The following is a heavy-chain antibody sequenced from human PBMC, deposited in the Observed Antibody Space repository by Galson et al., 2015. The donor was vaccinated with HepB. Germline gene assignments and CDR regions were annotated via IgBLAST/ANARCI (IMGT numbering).Heavy chain of an antibody. D-gene: IGHD4-17*01. CDR1: GYTFTSYA. J-gene: IGHJ4*02. CDR2: INAGNGNT. Sequence: SVKVSCKASGYTFTSYAMHWVRQAPGQRLEWMGWINAGNGNTKYSQKFQGRVTITRDTSASTAYMELSSLRSEDTAVYYCARPYGDYTLYFDYWGQGTLVTVSS. CDR3: ARPYGDYTLYFDY. V-gene: IGHV1-3*01.